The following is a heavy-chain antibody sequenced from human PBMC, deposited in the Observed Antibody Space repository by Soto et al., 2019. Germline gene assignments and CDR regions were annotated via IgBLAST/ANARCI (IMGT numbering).Heavy chain of an antibody. J-gene: IGHJ4*02. CDR1: GFTFYNTW. V-gene: IGHV3-15*01. Sequence: PGGSLRLSCTASGFTFYNTWMSWVRHAPGKGLEWVGRVKSKTDGGATDYTAPVKGRFTISRDDSKNTLYLQMNSLQTDDTAVYYCTTDRRSGYDPQFDFWGQGTLVTVSS. D-gene: IGHD3-3*01. CDR2: VKSKTDGGAT. CDR3: TTDRRSGYDPQFDF.